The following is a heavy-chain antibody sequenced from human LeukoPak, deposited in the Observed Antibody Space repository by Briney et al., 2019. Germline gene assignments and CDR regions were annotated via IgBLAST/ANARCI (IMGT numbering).Heavy chain of an antibody. V-gene: IGHV1-3*03. CDR1: GYTFTSYA. CDR2: INAGNGNT. D-gene: IGHD1-1*01. Sequence: GASVKVSCKAPGYTFTSYAMHWVRQAPGQRLEWMGWINAGNGNTKYSQEFQGRVTITRDTSASTAYVELSSLRSEDMAVYYCAMLGYMGWFDPWGQGTLVTVSS. J-gene: IGHJ5*02. CDR3: AMLGYMGWFDP.